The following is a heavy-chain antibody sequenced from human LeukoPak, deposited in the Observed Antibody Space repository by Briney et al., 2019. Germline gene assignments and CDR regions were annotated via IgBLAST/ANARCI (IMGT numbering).Heavy chain of an antibody. J-gene: IGHJ4*02. D-gene: IGHD5-24*01. CDR1: GGSISSSKYY. CDR3: AREGWLQSFDY. CDR2: IYYSGSA. Sequence: PSETLSLTCTVSGGSISSSKYYWGWIRQPPGKGLEWIGSIYYSGSAYYNPSLKSRVTISVDTSKNQFSLKLTSVTAADTAVYYCAREGWLQSFDYWGQGTLVTVSS. V-gene: IGHV4-39*07.